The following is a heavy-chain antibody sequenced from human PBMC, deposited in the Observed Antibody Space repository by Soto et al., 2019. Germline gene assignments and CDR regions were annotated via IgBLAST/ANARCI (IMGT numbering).Heavy chain of an antibody. CDR2: IWYDGSNK. CDR1: GFTFSDYG. CDR3: TPNYDNWSGFFS. D-gene: IGHD3-3*01. V-gene: IGHV3-33*01. Sequence: GSLRLSCSASGFTFSDYGMHCVRQAPGKGLEWVAVIWYDGSNKDYADSVKGRFTISRDDSKNTVFLQLNSLKTEDTAVYYCTPNYDNWSGFFSWGQGTLVTAPQ. J-gene: IGHJ5*02.